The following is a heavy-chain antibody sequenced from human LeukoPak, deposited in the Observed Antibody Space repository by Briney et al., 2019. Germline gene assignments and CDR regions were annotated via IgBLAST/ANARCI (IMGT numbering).Heavy chain of an antibody. D-gene: IGHD3-3*01. V-gene: IGHV1-24*01. Sequence: GASVKVSCKVSGYTLTELSMHWVRQAPGKGLEWKGGFDPEDGETIYAQKFQGRVTMTEDTSTDTAYMELSSLRSEDTAVYYCATAPFSYYDFSYVGGDAFDIWGQGTMVTVSS. CDR1: GYTLTELS. J-gene: IGHJ3*02. CDR3: ATAPFSYYDFSYVGGDAFDI. CDR2: FDPEDGET.